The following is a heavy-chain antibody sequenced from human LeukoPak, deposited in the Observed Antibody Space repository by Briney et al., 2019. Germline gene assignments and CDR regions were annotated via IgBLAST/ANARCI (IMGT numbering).Heavy chain of an antibody. J-gene: IGHJ4*02. Sequence: GGSLRLSCAASGFTFSSYAMSWVRQAPGKGLEWVSAISGSGGSTYYVDSVKGRFTISRDNSKNTLYLQMNSLRAEDTAVYYCAKNPVYDILTGYYTAGYFDYWGQGTLVTVSS. D-gene: IGHD3-9*01. CDR3: AKNPVYDILTGYYTAGYFDY. CDR1: GFTFSSYA. V-gene: IGHV3-23*01. CDR2: ISGSGGST.